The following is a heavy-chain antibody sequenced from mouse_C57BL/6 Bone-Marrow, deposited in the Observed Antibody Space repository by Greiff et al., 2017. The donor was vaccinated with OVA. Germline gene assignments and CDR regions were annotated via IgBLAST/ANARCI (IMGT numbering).Heavy chain of an antibody. CDR1: GFTFSDSG. CDR3: ARINYWYFDV. J-gene: IGHJ1*03. V-gene: IGHV5-17*01. CDR2: ISSGSSTI. Sequence: EVHLVESGGGLVKPGGSLKLSCAASGFTFSDSGMPWVRQAPEKGLAWVAYISSGSSTIYYADTVQGRFTISRDNAKNTLFLQMTSLRSEDTAMYYCARINYWYFDVWGTGTTVTVSS.